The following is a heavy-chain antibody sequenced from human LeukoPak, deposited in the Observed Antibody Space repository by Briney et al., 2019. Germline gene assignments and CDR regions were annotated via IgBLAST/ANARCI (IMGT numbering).Heavy chain of an antibody. CDR3: ARLAYGSGSRFDY. D-gene: IGHD3-10*01. V-gene: IGHV4-39*01. CDR1: GGSISSSSYY. Sequence: SETPSLTCTVSGGSISSSSYYWGWIRQPPGKDLEWIGSIYYSGTTYYNPSLRSRVTISVDTSKNQFSLKLSSVTAADTAVYYCARLAYGSGSRFDYWGQGTLVTVSS. J-gene: IGHJ4*02. CDR2: IYYSGTT.